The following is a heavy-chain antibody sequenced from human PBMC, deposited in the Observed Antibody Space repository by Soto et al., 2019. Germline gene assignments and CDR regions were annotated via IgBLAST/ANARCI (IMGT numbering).Heavy chain of an antibody. V-gene: IGHV3-23*04. CDR3: AKDRGGSYYHFDY. D-gene: IGHD1-26*01. CDR1: GFTFSSYA. CDR2: ISDSGGST. J-gene: IGHJ4*02. Sequence: EVQLVESGGGLVQPGGSLRLSCAASGFTFSSYAMSWVRQAPGKGLEWVSAISDSGGSTYYADSVKGRFTISRDNSKSTLYLQVNSLRAEDTAVYYCAKDRGGSYYHFDYWGQGTLVTVST.